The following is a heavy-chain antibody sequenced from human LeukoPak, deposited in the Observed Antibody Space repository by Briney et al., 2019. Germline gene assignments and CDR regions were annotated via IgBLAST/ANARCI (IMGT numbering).Heavy chain of an antibody. CDR3: ARASDPWLQLT. D-gene: IGHD5-24*01. V-gene: IGHV3-7*05. CDR2: IKQDGSEK. Sequence: LPGGSLRLSCAASGFTFSNYWMIWVRQAPGKGLEWVGNIKQDGSEKRYADSVRGRFSISRDNAQTSLYLQMNSLRAEDTAVYYFARASDPWLQLTWGQGTLVTVSS. CDR1: GFTFSNYW. J-gene: IGHJ5*02.